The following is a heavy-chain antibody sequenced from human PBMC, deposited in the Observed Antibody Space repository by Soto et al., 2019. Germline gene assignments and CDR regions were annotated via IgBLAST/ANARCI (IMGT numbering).Heavy chain of an antibody. D-gene: IGHD3-3*01. CDR3: ARVMYYDFWSGYSPDAFDI. J-gene: IGHJ3*02. V-gene: IGHV1-8*01. CDR1: GYTFTSYD. CDR2: MNPNSGNT. Sequence: ASVKVSCKASGYTFTSYDINWVRQATGQGLEWMGWMNPNSGNTGYAQKFQGRVTMTRNTSISTAYMELSSLRSEDTAVYYCARVMYYDFWSGYSPDAFDIWGQGTMVTVSS.